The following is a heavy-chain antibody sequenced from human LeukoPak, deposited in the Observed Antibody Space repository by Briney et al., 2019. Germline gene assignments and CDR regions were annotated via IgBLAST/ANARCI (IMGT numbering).Heavy chain of an antibody. CDR3: AKEKNYYGSIVDY. Sequence: GGSLRLSCAASGFTFSSYGMSWVRQAPGKGLEWVSAISGSGGSTYYADSVKGRFTISRDNSKNTLYLQMNSLRVEDTAIYYCAKEKNYYGSIVDYWGQGILVTVSS. CDR1: GFTFSSYG. J-gene: IGHJ4*02. CDR2: ISGSGGST. V-gene: IGHV3-23*01. D-gene: IGHD3-10*01.